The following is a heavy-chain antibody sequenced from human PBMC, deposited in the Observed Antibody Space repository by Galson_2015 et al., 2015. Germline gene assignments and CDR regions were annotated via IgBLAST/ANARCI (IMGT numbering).Heavy chain of an antibody. CDR1: GYTFTSYA. Sequence: SVKVSCKASGYTFTSYAMTWVRQAPGQGLEWMGWINTNTGNPTYAQGFTGRFVFSLDTSVSTAYLQISSLKAEDTAVYYCARVVVVAATSPTDAFEIWVQGTMVTVSS. CDR3: ARVVVVAATSPTDAFEI. J-gene: IGHJ3*02. CDR2: INTNTGNP. D-gene: IGHD2-15*01. V-gene: IGHV7-4-1*02.